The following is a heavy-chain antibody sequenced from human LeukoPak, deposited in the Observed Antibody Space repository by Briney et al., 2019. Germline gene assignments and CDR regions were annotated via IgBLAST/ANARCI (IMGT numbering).Heavy chain of an antibody. CDR2: MRQDGNEK. V-gene: IGHV3-7*01. D-gene: IGHD3-22*01. CDR3: ARVMRYYDSSGYVDY. CDR1: GFTFSSYW. J-gene: IGHJ4*02. Sequence: PGGSLRLSCVASGFTFSSYWMSWVRQAPGKGLEWVANMRQDGNEKYYVDSVKGRFTISRDNSKNSLYLQMNSLRAEDTAVYYCARVMRYYDSSGYVDYWGQGTLVTVSS.